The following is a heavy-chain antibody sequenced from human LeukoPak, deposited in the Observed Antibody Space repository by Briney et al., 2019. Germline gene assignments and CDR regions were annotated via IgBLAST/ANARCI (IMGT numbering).Heavy chain of an antibody. V-gene: IGHV3-21*01. CDR1: GFTFSSYS. CDR2: ISGSGTYI. J-gene: IGHJ6*02. Sequence: GGSLRLSCAASGFTFSSYSMNWVRQAPGKGLEWVSSISGSGTYIYYPDSVKGRFTISRDNAKNSLYLQVNSLRAEDTAVHYCARDRRYQLLLMSGDYYYNMDVWGQGTTVTVSS. D-gene: IGHD2-2*01. CDR3: ARDRRYQLLLMSGDYYYNMDV.